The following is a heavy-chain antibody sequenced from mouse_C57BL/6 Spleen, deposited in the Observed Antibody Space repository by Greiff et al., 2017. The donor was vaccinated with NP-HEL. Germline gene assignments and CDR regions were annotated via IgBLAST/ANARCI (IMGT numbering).Heavy chain of an antibody. Sequence: VQLQQSGPELVKPGASVKIPCKASGYTFTDYNMDWVKQSHGKSLEWIGDINPNNGGTIYNQKFKGKATLTVDKSSSTAYMELRSLTSEDTAVYYCARESKGSLAYWGQGTLVTVSA. D-gene: IGHD1-3*01. CDR1: GYTFTDYN. CDR3: ARESKGSLAY. V-gene: IGHV1-18*01. CDR2: INPNNGGT. J-gene: IGHJ3*01.